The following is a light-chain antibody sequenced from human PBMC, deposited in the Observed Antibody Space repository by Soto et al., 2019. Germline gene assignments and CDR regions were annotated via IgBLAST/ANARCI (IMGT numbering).Light chain of an antibody. CDR2: GAS. V-gene: IGKV3-20*01. CDR1: QSISSDY. J-gene: IGKJ2*01. CDR3: QQYVASPYT. Sequence: EVVLTHSPDTLSLSPWEIATLSCRASQSISSDYLVWYQQKPGQAPRLLIYGASSRATGIPDRFSASGSGTDFTLTISSLEPEDFAVYYCQQYVASPYTFGQGTKVDIK.